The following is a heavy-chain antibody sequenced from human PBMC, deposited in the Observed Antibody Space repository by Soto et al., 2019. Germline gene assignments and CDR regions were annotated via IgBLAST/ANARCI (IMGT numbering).Heavy chain of an antibody. CDR3: ARHDVPAAFDY. CDR1: GGSISSSSYY. V-gene: IGHV4-39*01. Sequence: SETLSLTCTVSGGSISSSSYYWGWIRQPPGKGLEWIGSIYYSGSTYYNPSLKSRVTISVDTSKNQFSLKLSPVTAADTAVYYCARHDVPAAFDYWGQGTLVTVSS. CDR2: IYYSGST. D-gene: IGHD2-2*01. J-gene: IGHJ4*02.